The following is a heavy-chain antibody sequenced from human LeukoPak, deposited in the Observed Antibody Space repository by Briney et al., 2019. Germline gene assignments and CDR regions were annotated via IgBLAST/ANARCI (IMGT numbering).Heavy chain of an antibody. CDR2: ISAYNGNT. J-gene: IGHJ6*04. CDR1: GYTFTSYG. Sequence: GASVKVSCKASGYTFTSYGISWVRQAPGQGLEWMGWISAYNGNTNYAQKLQGRVTMTRNTSISTAYMELSSLRSEDTAVYYCARAHGPMDVWGKGTTVTVSS. V-gene: IGHV1-18*01. CDR3: ARAHGPMDV.